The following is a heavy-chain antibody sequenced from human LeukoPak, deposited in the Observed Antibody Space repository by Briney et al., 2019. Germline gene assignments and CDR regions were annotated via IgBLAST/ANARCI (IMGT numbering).Heavy chain of an antibody. V-gene: IGHV3-48*03. CDR1: GFTFSSYE. J-gene: IGHJ3*02. D-gene: IGHD3-10*01. CDR2: ISSSGSTI. CDR3: ARDGSMVRGVIKPSAFDI. Sequence: GGSLRLSCAASGFTFSSYEMNWVRQAPGKGLEWVSYISSSGSTIYYADSVKGRFTISRDNAKNSLYLQMNSLRAEGTAVYYCARDGSMVRGVIKPSAFDIWGQGTMVTVSS.